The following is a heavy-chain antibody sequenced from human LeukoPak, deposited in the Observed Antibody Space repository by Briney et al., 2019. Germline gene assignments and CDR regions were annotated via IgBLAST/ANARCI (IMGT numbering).Heavy chain of an antibody. CDR3: ARDGDAYGSGSSLDS. V-gene: IGHV3-33*01. CDR1: GFTFSTYA. Sequence: GKSLTLSCAASGFTFSTYAIHWVRQGPGKGLEWVAVIWHDGSNKDYGDCAKGRFTISRENSKNLVHLQMNSLRPEDTAVYYCARDGDAYGSGSSLDSWGQGTLVTVSS. J-gene: IGHJ4*02. CDR2: IWHDGSNK. D-gene: IGHD3-10*01.